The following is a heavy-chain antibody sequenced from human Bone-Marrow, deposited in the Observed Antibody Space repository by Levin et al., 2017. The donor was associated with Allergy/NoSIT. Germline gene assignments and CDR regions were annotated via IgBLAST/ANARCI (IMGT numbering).Heavy chain of an antibody. CDR1: GYTLTGHY. J-gene: IGHJ6*02. CDR2: MNPNSGGT. Sequence: GESLKISCKASGYTLTGHYMHWVRQAPGQGLEWMGWMNPNSGGTSYAQKFQGRVDMTRDTSTSTAYMELSGLTSDDTAVYYCTRDHCTSSGCYEYSDYGMDDWGQGTTVTVSS. D-gene: IGHD2-2*01. V-gene: IGHV1-2*02. CDR3: TRDHCTSSGCYEYSDYGMDD.